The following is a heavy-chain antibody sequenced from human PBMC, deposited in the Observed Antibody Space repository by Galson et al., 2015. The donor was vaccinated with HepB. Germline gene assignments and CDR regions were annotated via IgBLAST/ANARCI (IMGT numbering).Heavy chain of an antibody. Sequence: SLRLSCAASGLVFSSYSMNWVRQAPGKGLEWISYISSGSPSIYYADSVKGRFIMSRDNAKNSVFLQMSGLRAEDTAVYYCARQPWYYSDSSDNDAFDIWGQGTMVTVSS. J-gene: IGHJ3*02. D-gene: IGHD3-22*01. CDR3: ARQPWYYSDSSDNDAFDI. CDR2: ISSGSPSI. CDR1: GLVFSSYS. V-gene: IGHV3-21*01.